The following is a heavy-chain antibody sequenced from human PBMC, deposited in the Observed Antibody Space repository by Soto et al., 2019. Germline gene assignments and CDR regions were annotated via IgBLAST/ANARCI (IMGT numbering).Heavy chain of an antibody. J-gene: IGHJ4*02. CDR2: ISTSGSTI. CDR1: GGSFSGYY. CDR3: ARVSPPPDY. Sequence: LSLTCAVYGGSFSGYYMSWFRQAPGKGLEWVSYISTSGSTINYADSVKGRFTISRDNAKNSLYLQMNSLRAEDTAVYYCARVSPPPDYWGQGTLVTVSS. V-gene: IGHV3-11*01.